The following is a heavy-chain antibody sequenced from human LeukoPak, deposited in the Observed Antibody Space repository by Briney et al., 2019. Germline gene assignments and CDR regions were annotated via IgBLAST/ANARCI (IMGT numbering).Heavy chain of an antibody. CDR3: AKRLAAAGTRSVDY. J-gene: IGHJ4*02. D-gene: IGHD6-13*01. CDR1: GFTFSSYA. CDR2: ISGSGGST. Sequence: GGSLRLSCAVSGFTFSSYAMSWVRQAPGRGLEWVSAISGSGGSTYYADSVKGRFTISRDNSKNTLYLQMNSLRAEDTAVYYCAKRLAAAGTRSVDYWGQGTLVTVSS. V-gene: IGHV3-23*01.